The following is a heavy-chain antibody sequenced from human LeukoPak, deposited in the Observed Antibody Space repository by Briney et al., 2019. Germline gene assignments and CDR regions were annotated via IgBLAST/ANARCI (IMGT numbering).Heavy chain of an antibody. V-gene: IGHV3-15*01. J-gene: IGHJ4*02. CDR3: ATGRSGYFDS. CDR2: IKSKSDWGIK. CDR1: GLTLSNAW. Sequence: KSGGSLRLSCAASGLTLSNAWMTWVRQAPGKGLEWVARIKSKSDWGIKDYAAPVKGTFTISRDDSENTVYLQMNSLKIEDTAVYYCATGRSGYFDSWGQGTLVFVSS.